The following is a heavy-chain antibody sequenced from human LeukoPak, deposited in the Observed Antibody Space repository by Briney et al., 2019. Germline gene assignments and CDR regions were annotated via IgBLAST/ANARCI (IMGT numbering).Heavy chain of an antibody. D-gene: IGHD3-10*01. J-gene: IGHJ6*03. CDR3: ARHGSITMVRGRLRYYYMDV. CDR1: GFSFSSKF. CDR2: IDTVDYT. Sequence: GGSLRLSCATSGFSFSSKFLNWVRQAPGKGLQYVSSIDTVDYTYYADSVKGRFTISRDNSKNTVYLQMNSLRAEDTAVYYCARHGSITMVRGRLRYYYMDVWGKGTTVTISS. V-gene: IGHV3-66*04.